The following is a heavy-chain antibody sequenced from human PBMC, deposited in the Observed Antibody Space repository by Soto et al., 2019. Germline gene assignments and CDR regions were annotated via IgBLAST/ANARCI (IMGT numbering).Heavy chain of an antibody. D-gene: IGHD3-16*01. V-gene: IGHV3-23*01. CDR1: GFTFSSYA. J-gene: IGHJ4*02. CDR2: ISGNGGRI. Sequence: TXGSLRLSCAASGFTFSSYALTWVRQAPGKGLEWVSAISGNGGRISYADSVKGRFTISRDNSKNTLYLQLHSLRAEDTAVYYCAKFSDNSTFDISSAPDYWGQGTLVTVSS. CDR3: AKFSDNSTFDISSAPDY.